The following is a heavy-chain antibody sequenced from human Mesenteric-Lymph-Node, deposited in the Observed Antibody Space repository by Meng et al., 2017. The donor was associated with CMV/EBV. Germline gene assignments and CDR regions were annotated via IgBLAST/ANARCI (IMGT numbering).Heavy chain of an antibody. D-gene: IGHD3-22*01. V-gene: IGHV4-39*01. CDR1: GDSISNSPYY. CDR2: VHHSGTT. CDR3: ARRGNYDSDYSEY. Sequence: QLQGSGPGLVKPSETLSLSCIVSGDSISNSPYYWTWIRQPPGKGLEWIGSVHHSGTTYYNPSLKGRLTISVDTSANLFSLRLTTVTAADTATYYCARRGNYDSDYSEYWGQGTLVTVSS. J-gene: IGHJ4*02.